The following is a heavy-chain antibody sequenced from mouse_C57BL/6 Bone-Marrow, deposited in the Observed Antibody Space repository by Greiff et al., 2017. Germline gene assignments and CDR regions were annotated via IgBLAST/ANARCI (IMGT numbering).Heavy chain of an antibody. D-gene: IGHD1-1*01. J-gene: IGHJ4*01. Sequence: VKLVESGPELVKPGASVKISCKASGYTFTDYYINWVKQRPGQGLEWIGWIFPGSGSTYYNEKFKGEATLTVDKSSSTAYMLLSSLTSEDSAVYFCAYYGSSLYYAMDYWGQGTSVTVSS. CDR1: GYTFTDYY. CDR2: IFPGSGST. CDR3: AYYGSSLYYAMDY. V-gene: IGHV1-75*01.